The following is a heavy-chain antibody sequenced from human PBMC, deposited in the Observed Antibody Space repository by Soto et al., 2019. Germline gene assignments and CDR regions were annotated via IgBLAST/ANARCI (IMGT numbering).Heavy chain of an antibody. CDR2: ISYDGSNK. J-gene: IGHJ6*02. D-gene: IGHD1-7*01. CDR3: ARDMSSSGDNWNYVSLGRMDV. CDR1: GFTFSSYA. Sequence: GGSLRLSCAASGFTFSSYAMHWVRQAPGKGLEWVAVISYDGSNKYYADSVKGRFTISRDNSKNTLYLQMNSLRAEDTAVYYCARDMSSSGDNWNYVSLGRMDVWGQGTTVTVSS. V-gene: IGHV3-30-3*01.